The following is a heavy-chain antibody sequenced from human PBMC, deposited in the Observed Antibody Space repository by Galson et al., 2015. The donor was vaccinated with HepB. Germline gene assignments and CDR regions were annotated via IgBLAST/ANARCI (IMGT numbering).Heavy chain of an antibody. CDR3: ARLRPSPLRSADY. V-gene: IGHV5-51*03. D-gene: IGHD5/OR15-5a*01. Sequence: QSGAEVKKPGESLEISCQGSGYSFASYWIVWVRQMPGKGLEWMGIIYPRDSDTRYSPSFQGQVTISADKSISTAYLQWSSLKASDTAMYCCARLRPSPLRSADYWGQGTLVTVSS. J-gene: IGHJ4*02. CDR2: IYPRDSDT. CDR1: GYSFASYW.